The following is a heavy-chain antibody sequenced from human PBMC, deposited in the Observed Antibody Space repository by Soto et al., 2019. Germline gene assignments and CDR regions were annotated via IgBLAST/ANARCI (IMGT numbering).Heavy chain of an antibody. J-gene: IGHJ4*02. V-gene: IGHV4-34*01. CDR1: GGSFSGYY. CDR2: INHSGST. CDR3: ARRRVGATTRFDY. Sequence: SETLSLTCAVYGGSFSGYYWSWIRQPPGKGLEWIGEINHSGSTNYNPSLKSRVTISVDTSKNQFSLKLSSVTAADTAVYYCARRRVGATTRFDYWGQGTLVTVSS. D-gene: IGHD1-26*01.